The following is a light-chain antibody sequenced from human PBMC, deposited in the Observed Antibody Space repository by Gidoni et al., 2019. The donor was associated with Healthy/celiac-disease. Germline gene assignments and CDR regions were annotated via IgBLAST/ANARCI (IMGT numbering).Light chain of an antibody. Sequence: QSALTQPASVSGSPGQSITLSCTGTSSDVGGYNYVSWYQQHPGKAPNRMIYEVSNRPSWVSNRFSGSKSGNTASLTISGLQAEDEADYYCSSYTSSSTPVVFGGGTKLTVL. CDR2: EVS. V-gene: IGLV2-14*01. CDR1: SSDVGGYNY. J-gene: IGLJ2*01. CDR3: SSYTSSSTPVV.